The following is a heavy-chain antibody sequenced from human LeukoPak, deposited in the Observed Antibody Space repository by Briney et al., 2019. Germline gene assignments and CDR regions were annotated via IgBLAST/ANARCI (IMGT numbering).Heavy chain of an antibody. D-gene: IGHD6-13*01. CDR1: GFTFSSYW. Sequence: PGGSLTLSCTASGFTFSSYWMYWVRHAPGTGQVWVSSSSSDGSSTNYADSVQGRFTISRDNAKKTLYLQMNSLRAEDPAVYYCARAPRTAVGTKEAKYFQHWGQGTLVTVSS. V-gene: IGHV3-74*01. CDR2: SSSDGSST. CDR3: ARAPRTAVGTKEAKYFQH. J-gene: IGHJ1*01.